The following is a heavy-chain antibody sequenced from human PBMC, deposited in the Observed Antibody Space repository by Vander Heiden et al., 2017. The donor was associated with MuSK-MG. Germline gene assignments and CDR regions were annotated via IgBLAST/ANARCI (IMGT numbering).Heavy chain of an antibody. V-gene: IGHV3-64D*06. Sequence: EVQLVESGGGLVQPGGSLRLACSASGFTFISYAVHWVRQAPGKGLEYVSAISSNGGSTYYADSVKGRFTISRDNSKNTLYLQMSSLRAEDTAVYYCVKEGYSSSWYSYNWFDPWGQGTLVTVSS. CDR3: VKEGYSSSWYSYNWFDP. J-gene: IGHJ5*02. D-gene: IGHD6-13*01. CDR1: GFTFISYA. CDR2: ISSNGGST.